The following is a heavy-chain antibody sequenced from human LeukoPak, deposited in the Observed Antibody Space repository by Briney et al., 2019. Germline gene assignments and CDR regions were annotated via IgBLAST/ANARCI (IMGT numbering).Heavy chain of an antibody. V-gene: IGHV4-59*01. D-gene: IGHD3-22*01. Sequence: SETLSLTCTVSGGSISSYYWSWIRQPPGKGLEWLGYIYYSGSTNYNPSLKSRVTISVDTSKNQFSLKLSSVTAADTAVYYCARYYYDGYYYMDVWGKGTTVTVSS. J-gene: IGHJ6*03. CDR3: ARYYYDGYYYMDV. CDR1: GGSISSYY. CDR2: IYYSGST.